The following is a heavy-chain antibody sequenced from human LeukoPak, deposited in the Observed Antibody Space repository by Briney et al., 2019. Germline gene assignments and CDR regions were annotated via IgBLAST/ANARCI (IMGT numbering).Heavy chain of an antibody. CDR3: ARSRYYDFPYYYYMDV. CDR1: GGSFSGYY. V-gene: IGHV4-34*01. D-gene: IGHD3-3*01. CDR2: INHSGST. J-gene: IGHJ6*03. Sequence: PSETLSLTCAVYGGSFSGYYWSWIRQPPGKGLEWIGEINHSGSTNYNPSLKSRVTISVDTSKNQFSLKLSSVTAADTAVYYCARSRYYDFPYYYYMDVWGKGTTVTVSS.